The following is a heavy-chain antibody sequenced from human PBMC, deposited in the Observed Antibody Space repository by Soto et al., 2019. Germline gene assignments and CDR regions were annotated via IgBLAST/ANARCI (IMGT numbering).Heavy chain of an antibody. D-gene: IGHD2-15*01. Sequence: PGGSLRLSCAASGFTFSSYSMNWVRQAPGKGLEWVSSISSSSSYIYYADSVKGRFTISRDNAKNSLYLQMNSLRAEDTAVYYCARDLWGHRGGEDIVVVVAADYWGQGTLVTVSS. CDR1: GFTFSSYS. J-gene: IGHJ4*02. CDR3: ARDLWGHRGGEDIVVVVAADY. CDR2: ISSSSSYI. V-gene: IGHV3-21*01.